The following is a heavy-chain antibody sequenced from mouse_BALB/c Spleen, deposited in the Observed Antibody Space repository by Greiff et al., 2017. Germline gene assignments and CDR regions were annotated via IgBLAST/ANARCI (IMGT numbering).Heavy chain of an antibody. V-gene: IGHV5-17*02. J-gene: IGHJ2*01. CDR2: ISSGSSTI. CDR3: ARWYYYGSSYYFDY. D-gene: IGHD1-1*01. CDR1: GFTFSSFG. Sequence: EVMLVESGGGLVQPGGSRKLSCAASGFTFSSFGMHWVRQAPEKGLEWVAYISSGSSTIYYADTVKGRFTISRDNPKNTLFLQMTSLRSEDTAMYYCARWYYYGSSYYFDYWGQGTTLTVSS.